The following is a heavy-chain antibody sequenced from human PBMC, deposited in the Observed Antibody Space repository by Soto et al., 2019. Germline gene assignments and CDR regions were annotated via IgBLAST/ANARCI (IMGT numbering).Heavy chain of an antibody. CDR1: GGSISSYY. CDR3: ARNGAGLWFGEFWYYYYGMDV. V-gene: IGHV4-59*08. Sequence: QVQLQESGPGLVKPSETLSLTCTVSGGSISSYYWSWIRQPPGKGLEWIGYIYYSGSTNYNPSLKRRVTISVDTSKNQFSLKLSSVTAADTAVYYCARNGAGLWFGEFWYYYYGMDVWGQGTTVTVSS. D-gene: IGHD3-10*01. J-gene: IGHJ6*02. CDR2: IYYSGST.